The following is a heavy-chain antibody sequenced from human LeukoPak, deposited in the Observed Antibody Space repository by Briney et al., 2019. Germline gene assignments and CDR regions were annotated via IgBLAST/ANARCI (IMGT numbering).Heavy chain of an antibody. CDR2: IWHDGSHK. CDR1: GFAFNTYA. D-gene: IGHD3-10*01. J-gene: IGHJ4*02. V-gene: IGHV3-33*01. CDR3: AREIFGSGSYPDC. Sequence: PGGSLRLSCEASGFAFNTYAMHWVRQAPGKGLEWVTLIWHDGSHKFYIDSVRGRFTISRDNSKNTVYLQMNGLRAEGTAVYYCAREIFGSGSYPDCWGQGTLVAVSS.